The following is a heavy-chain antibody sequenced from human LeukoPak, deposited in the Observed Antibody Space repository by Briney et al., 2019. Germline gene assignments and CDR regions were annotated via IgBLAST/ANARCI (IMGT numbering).Heavy chain of an antibody. CDR1: GFTVSGNF. CDR2: ITVNAGST. J-gene: IGHJ4*02. V-gene: IGHV3-23*01. D-gene: IGHD1-1*01. Sequence: GGSLRLSCAASGFTVSGNFMNWVRQAPGKGLEWVSIITVNAGSTSYADSVKGRFTISRDSSKNTVFLQMNSLRAEDTAVYYCAPSNDVLAALGFWGLGTLVTVSS. CDR3: APSNDVLAALGF.